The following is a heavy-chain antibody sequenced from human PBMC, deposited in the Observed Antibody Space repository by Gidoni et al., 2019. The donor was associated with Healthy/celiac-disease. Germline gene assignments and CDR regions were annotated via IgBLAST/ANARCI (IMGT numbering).Heavy chain of an antibody. V-gene: IGHV3-21*01. CDR2: ISSSSSYI. CDR1: GFTFRSYS. Sequence: EVQLVESGGGRVKPGGSLRLSCAASGFTFRSYSMNWVRQAPGKGLGWVSSISSSSSYIYYADSVKGRFTISRDNAKNSLYLQMNSLRAEDTAVYYCARYDILTGCDYWGQGTLVTVSS. J-gene: IGHJ4*02. D-gene: IGHD3-9*01. CDR3: ARYDILTGCDY.